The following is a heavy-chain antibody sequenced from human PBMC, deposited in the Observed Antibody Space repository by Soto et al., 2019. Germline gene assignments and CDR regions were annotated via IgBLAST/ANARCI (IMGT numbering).Heavy chain of an antibody. D-gene: IGHD3-16*01. CDR1: GFSFRSYA. V-gene: IGHV3-21*06. CDR3: ATPYYFNH. Sequence: GESLRLSCAASGFSFRSYAMGWVRQAPGKGLEWLSSISDDSSYIDYADSLRGRFTVSRDNARNSLYLQIDSLGVEDTAVYYCATPYYFNHWGPGTLVTVSS. J-gene: IGHJ1*01. CDR2: ISDDSSYI.